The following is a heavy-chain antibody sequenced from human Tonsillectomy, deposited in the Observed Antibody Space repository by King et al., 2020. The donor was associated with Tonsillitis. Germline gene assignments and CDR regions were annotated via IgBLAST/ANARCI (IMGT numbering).Heavy chain of an antibody. D-gene: IGHD4-23*01. CDR2: ISSNGGST. CDR3: VKFGGNENDAFDI. V-gene: IGHV3-64D*06. J-gene: IGHJ3*02. Sequence: VQLVESGGGLVQPGGSLRLSWSASGFTFSSYAMHWVRQAPGKGLEYVSAISSNGGSTYYADSVKGRFTISRDNSKNTLYLQMSSLRAEDTAVYYCVKFGGNENDAFDIWGQGTMVTVSS. CDR1: GFTFSSYA.